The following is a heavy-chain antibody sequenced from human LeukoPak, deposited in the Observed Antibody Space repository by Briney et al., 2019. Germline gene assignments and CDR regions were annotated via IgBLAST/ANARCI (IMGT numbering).Heavy chain of an antibody. D-gene: IGHD6-19*01. J-gene: IGHJ4*02. Sequence: GGSLRLSCAASGFTFDDYSMRWVRQAPGKGLEWVSGISWNSDSTSYADSAKGRFTISRDNAKNSLYLQMNSLRVEDTALYYCAKEPSETYYFDYWGQGTLVTVSS. CDR1: GFTFDDYS. CDR3: AKEPSETYYFDY. CDR2: ISWNSDST. V-gene: IGHV3-9*01.